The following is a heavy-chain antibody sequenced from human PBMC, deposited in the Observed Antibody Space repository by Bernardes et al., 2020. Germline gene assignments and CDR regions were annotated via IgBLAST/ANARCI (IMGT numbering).Heavy chain of an antibody. Sequence: SESLSLTCTVSGYSIPNYYWSWIRQAPGKGLEWIAYMYHTGSTHYNPSLKSRLTTSVETSKNQFSLMLSSVTAADTAVYYCARVFLRGVNPWFDTWGQGTLVTVSS. D-gene: IGHD3-10*01. CDR3: ARVFLRGVNPWFDT. V-gene: IGHV4-59*01. CDR2: MYHTGST. CDR1: GYSIPNYY. J-gene: IGHJ5*02.